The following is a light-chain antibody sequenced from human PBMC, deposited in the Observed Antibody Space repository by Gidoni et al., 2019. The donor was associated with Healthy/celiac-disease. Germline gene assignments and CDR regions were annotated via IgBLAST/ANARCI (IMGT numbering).Light chain of an antibody. J-gene: IGKJ2*01. V-gene: IGKV1-39*01. CDR3: QQSYSTMYP. CDR2: AAS. Sequence: DIQMTQSPSSLSASVGDRVTITCRASQSISSYLNWYQQKPGQAPKLLIYAASSLQSGVPSRFSGSGSGTDFTLTISSLQPEDFATYYCQQSYSTMYPFGQGTKLEIK. CDR1: QSISSY.